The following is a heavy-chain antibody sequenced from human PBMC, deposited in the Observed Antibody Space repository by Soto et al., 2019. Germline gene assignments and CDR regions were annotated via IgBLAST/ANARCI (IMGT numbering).Heavy chain of an antibody. CDR3: ARDRADRGFDY. J-gene: IGHJ4*02. D-gene: IGHD3-10*01. V-gene: IGHV1-69*18. Sequence: QVQLEQSGAEVKKPGSSVTVSCKASGDRFTSYGISWVRQAPGQGLEWVGTVLPVLGTTNYAQKLRGRVIITADESTNTAYMELGSLRPDDTAIYYCARDRADRGFDYWGQGTLVTVSS. CDR2: VLPVLGTT. CDR1: GDRFTSYG.